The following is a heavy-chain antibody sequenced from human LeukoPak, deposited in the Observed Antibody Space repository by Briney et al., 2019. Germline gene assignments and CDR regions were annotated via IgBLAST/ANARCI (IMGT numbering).Heavy chain of an antibody. J-gene: IGHJ4*02. Sequence: QPGGSLRLSCAASGFIVSSNYMSWVRQAPGKGLEWVSTIYSGGSTYYADSVKGRFTISRDNSQNTLYLQMNSLRAEDTALYYCARAATLAWPFDYWGQGTLVTVSA. V-gene: IGHV3-53*01. CDR3: ARAATLAWPFDY. CDR1: GFIVSSNY. CDR2: IYSGGST.